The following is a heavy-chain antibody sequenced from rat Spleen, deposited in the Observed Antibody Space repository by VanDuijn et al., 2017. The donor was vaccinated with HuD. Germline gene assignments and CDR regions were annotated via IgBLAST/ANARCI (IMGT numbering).Heavy chain of an antibody. D-gene: IGHD1-4*01. J-gene: IGHJ3*01. CDR2: ISPSGGST. CDR3: TTHGARVSRFAY. Sequence: EVQLVESGGGLVQPGRSLKLSCAASGFTFSNYGVHWIRQAPTKGLEWVASISPSGGSTSYRDSVKGRFTISRDNAESTLYLQMDSLRSEDTATYYCTTHGARVSRFAYWGRGTLVTVSS. V-gene: IGHV5-19*01. CDR1: GFTFSNYG.